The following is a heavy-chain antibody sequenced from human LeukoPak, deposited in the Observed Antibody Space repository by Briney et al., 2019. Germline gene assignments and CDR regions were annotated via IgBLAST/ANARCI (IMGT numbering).Heavy chain of an antibody. J-gene: IGHJ4*02. D-gene: IGHD5-18*01. Sequence: ASVKVSCKASGYTFTGYYMHWVRQAPGQGLEWMGWINPNSGGTNYAQKFQGRVTMTRDTSISTAYMELSRLRSDDTAVYYCAKDLIRGSAAMLSDWGQGTLVTVSS. CDR3: AKDLIRGSAAMLSD. V-gene: IGHV1-2*02. CDR2: INPNSGGT. CDR1: GYTFTGYY.